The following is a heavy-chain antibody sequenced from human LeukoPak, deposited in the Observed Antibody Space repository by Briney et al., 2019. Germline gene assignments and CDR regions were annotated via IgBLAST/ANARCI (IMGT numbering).Heavy chain of an antibody. CDR1: RFTFSSYN. Sequence: GGSLRLSCAASRFTFSSYNMNWVRQAPGKGLEWVSSISSSSSYIYYADSVKGRFTISRDNAKNSLYLQMNSLRAEDTAVYYCARTARRYFDWSAYYFDYWGQGTLVTVSS. V-gene: IGHV3-21*01. D-gene: IGHD3-9*01. CDR2: ISSSSSYI. CDR3: ARTARRYFDWSAYYFDY. J-gene: IGHJ4*02.